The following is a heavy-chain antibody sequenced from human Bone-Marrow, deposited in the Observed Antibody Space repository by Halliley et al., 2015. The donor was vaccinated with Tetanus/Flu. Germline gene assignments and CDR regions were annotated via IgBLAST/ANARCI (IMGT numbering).Heavy chain of an antibody. CDR2: MYYSDST. J-gene: IGHJ4*02. Sequence: TLSLTCTVSGGSISSFYWTWIRQPPGKGLGWIGYMYYSDSTNYNPSLKSRVSISLDTSKSQFSLKLSSVTAADTAVYYCARGFHYYESPSWGQGTLVTVSS. V-gene: IGHV4-59*12. CDR3: ARGFHYYESPS. D-gene: IGHD3-22*01. CDR1: GGSISSFY.